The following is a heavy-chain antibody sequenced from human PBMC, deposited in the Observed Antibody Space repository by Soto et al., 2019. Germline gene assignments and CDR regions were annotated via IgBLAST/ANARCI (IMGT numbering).Heavy chain of an antibody. V-gene: IGHV4-30-2*01. J-gene: IGHJ4*02. D-gene: IGHD4-17*01. CDR3: ASRRTIYGDYGSLDY. CDR2: IYHSGST. CDR1: GGSISSGGYS. Sequence: QLQLQESGSGLVKPSQTLSLTCAVSGGSISSGGYSWSWIRQPPGKGLEWIGYIYHSGSTYYNPSLTSRVTISVDRSKNQVSLKLSSVTAADTAVYYCASRRTIYGDYGSLDYWGQGTLVTVSS.